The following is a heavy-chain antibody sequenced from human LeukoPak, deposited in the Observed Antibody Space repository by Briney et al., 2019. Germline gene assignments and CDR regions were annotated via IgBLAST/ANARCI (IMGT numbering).Heavy chain of an antibody. CDR2: INPNSGGT. V-gene: IGHV1-2*02. CDR1: GYTFTGYY. J-gene: IGHJ5*02. CDR3: ARVRGSRYDILTGYYDFDP. Sequence: ASVKVSCKASGYTFTGYYMHWVRQAPGQGLERMGWINPNSGGTNYAQEFQGRVTMTRDTSISTAYMELSRLRSDDTAVYYCARVRGSRYDILTGYYDFDPWGQGTLVTVSS. D-gene: IGHD3-9*01.